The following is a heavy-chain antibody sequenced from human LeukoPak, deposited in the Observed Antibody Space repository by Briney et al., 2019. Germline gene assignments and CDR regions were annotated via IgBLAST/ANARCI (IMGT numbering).Heavy chain of an antibody. J-gene: IGHJ4*02. Sequence: QPGGSLRLSCAASGFTFSTYEMHWVRQAPGKGPEWVSDISSSGSTVYYADSVKGRFTTSRDNAKNFLYLQMHSLRAEDTAVYYCSLLAVASPQDYWGQGTLVTVSS. D-gene: IGHD6-19*01. CDR2: ISSSGSTV. V-gene: IGHV3-48*03. CDR1: GFTFSTYE. CDR3: SLLAVASPQDY.